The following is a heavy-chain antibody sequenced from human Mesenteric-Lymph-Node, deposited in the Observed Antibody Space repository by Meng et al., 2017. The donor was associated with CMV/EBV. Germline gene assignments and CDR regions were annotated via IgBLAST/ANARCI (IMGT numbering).Heavy chain of an antibody. CDR2: ISSSSSII. D-gene: IGHD3-3*01. J-gene: IGHJ4*02. CDR1: GSTFSSYS. V-gene: IGHV3-48*01. CDR3: ARAYDFWSGYYTD. Sequence: GGSLRLSCAASGSTFSSYSMNWVRQAPGKGLEWVSYISSSSSIIFYADSVRGRFTISRDNSKNTLYLQMNSLRAEDTAVYYCARAYDFWSGYYTDWGQGTLVTVSS.